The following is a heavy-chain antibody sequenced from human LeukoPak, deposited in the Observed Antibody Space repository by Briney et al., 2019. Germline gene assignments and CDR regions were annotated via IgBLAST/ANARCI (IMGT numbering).Heavy chain of an antibody. CDR3: ARDYSGYDGFDY. J-gene: IGHJ4*02. CDR1: GYTFTSYG. V-gene: IGHV1-18*01. CDR2: ISVYNVNT. D-gene: IGHD5-12*01. Sequence: GASVKVSCKASGYTFTSYGISWVRQAPGQGLEWLGWISVYNVNTNYALKLQGRVTMTTDTSTSTVYMELRSLRSDDTAVYYCARDYSGYDGFDYWGQGTLVTVSS.